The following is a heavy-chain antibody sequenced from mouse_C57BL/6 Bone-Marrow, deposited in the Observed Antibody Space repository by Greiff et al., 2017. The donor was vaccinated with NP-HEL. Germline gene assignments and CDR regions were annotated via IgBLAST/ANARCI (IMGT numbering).Heavy chain of an antibody. Sequence: DVQLVESEGGLVQPGSSMKLSCTASGFTFSDYYMAWVRQVPEKGLEWVANINYDGSSTYYLDSLKSRFIISRDNAKNILYLQMSSLKSEDTATYYCARDDGNFDYWGQGTTLTVSS. CDR3: ARDDGNFDY. CDR1: GFTFSDYY. J-gene: IGHJ2*01. V-gene: IGHV5-16*01. CDR2: INYDGSST.